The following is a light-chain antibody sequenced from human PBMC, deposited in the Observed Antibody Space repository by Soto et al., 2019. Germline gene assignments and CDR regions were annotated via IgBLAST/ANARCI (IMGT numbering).Light chain of an antibody. CDR1: SSDVGGYNY. CDR3: SSYTSSSTPYV. J-gene: IGLJ1*01. V-gene: IGLV2-14*01. Sequence: QSALTQPASVSGSPGQSITIPCTGTSSDVGGYNYVSWYQQYPGKAPKLMIYEVSNRPSGVSNRFSGSKSGNTASLTISGLQAGDEADYYCSSYTSSSTPYVFGTGTKVTVL. CDR2: EVS.